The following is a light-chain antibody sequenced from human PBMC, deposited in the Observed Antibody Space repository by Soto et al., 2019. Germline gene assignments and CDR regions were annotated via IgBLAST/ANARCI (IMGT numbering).Light chain of an antibody. CDR1: SSDVGGYNF. CDR2: DVT. V-gene: IGLV2-11*01. CDR3: CSYVGSYTSYV. Sequence: QSALTQPRSVSGSPGQSVTISCTGTSSDVGGYNFVSWYQQHPGKAPKFMIYDVTKRPSGVPDRFSGSKSDNTASLTISGLQAEHEADYYCCSYVGSYTSYVFGTGTKVTVL. J-gene: IGLJ1*01.